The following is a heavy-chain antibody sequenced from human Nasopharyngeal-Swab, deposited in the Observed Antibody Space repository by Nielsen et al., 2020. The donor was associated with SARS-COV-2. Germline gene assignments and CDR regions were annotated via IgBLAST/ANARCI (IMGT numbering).Heavy chain of an antibody. CDR1: GFTFSNFA. V-gene: IGHV3-23*01. D-gene: IGHD5-12*01. Sequence: GESLKISCAASGFTFSNFAMSWVRQAPGKGLEWVSVISGDSDSTYYTDSVKGRFTISRDSSKNTVNLQMNSLRVEDTAIYYCAKDRDSGDDSDDYYHYYGMDVWGQGTTVTVFS. J-gene: IGHJ6*02. CDR3: AKDRDSGDDSDDYYHYYGMDV. CDR2: ISGDSDST.